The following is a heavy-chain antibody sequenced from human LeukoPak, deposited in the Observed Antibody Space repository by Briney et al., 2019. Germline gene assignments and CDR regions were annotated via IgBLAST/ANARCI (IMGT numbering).Heavy chain of an antibody. J-gene: IGHJ4*02. CDR3: ARAGYSYGSFDY. CDR2: IYYSGST. D-gene: IGHD5-18*01. CDR1: GGSINSSTYY. V-gene: IGHV4-39*07. Sequence: PSETLSLTCTVSGGSINSSTYYWGWIRQPPGKGLEWIGSIYYSGSTYYNPSLKSRLTISVDTSKSQFSLKLSSVTAADTAVYYCARAGYSYGSFDYWGQGTLVTVSS.